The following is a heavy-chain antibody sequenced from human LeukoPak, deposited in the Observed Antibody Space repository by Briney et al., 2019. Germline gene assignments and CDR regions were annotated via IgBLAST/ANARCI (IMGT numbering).Heavy chain of an antibody. V-gene: IGHV3-30*18. CDR1: GFTFNNYG. CDR3: AKGPLRGTAAAIDY. CDR2: ISYDGRNK. J-gene: IGHJ4*02. D-gene: IGHD2-2*01. Sequence: GGSLRLSCAASGFTFNNYGMHWARQAPGKGLEWVAVISYDGRNKHYPDSVKGRFTISRDISTDTLWLQMDSLRTEDTAVYYCAKGPLRGTAAAIDYWGQGTLVTVSS.